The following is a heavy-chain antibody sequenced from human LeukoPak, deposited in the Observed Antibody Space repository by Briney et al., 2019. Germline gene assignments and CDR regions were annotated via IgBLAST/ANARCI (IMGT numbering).Heavy chain of an antibody. J-gene: IGHJ4*02. Sequence: PGGSLRLSCAASGFPFNAYWMTWVRQAPGKGLEWVANIRQDGDTKYYVDSVKGRFTISRDNAKNSLYLQMNSLRAEDTAVYYSGRRRGMGSLDYWGQGTLVTVSS. CDR2: IRQDGDTK. V-gene: IGHV3-7*03. D-gene: IGHD2-8*01. CDR3: GRRRGMGSLDY. CDR1: GFPFNAYW.